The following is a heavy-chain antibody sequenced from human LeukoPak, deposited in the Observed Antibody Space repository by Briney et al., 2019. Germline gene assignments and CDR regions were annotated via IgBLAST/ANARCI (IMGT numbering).Heavy chain of an antibody. CDR1: GFTFSSYA. J-gene: IGHJ4*02. CDR2: ISGSGGST. Sequence: PGGSLRLSCAASGFTFSSYAMSWVRQAPGKGLEWVSAISGSGGSTYYADSVKGRFTISRDNSKNTLYLQMNSLRAEDTAVYYCANGNCSSTSCHVDYWGQGTLVTVSS. D-gene: IGHD2-2*01. CDR3: ANGNCSSTSCHVDY. V-gene: IGHV3-23*01.